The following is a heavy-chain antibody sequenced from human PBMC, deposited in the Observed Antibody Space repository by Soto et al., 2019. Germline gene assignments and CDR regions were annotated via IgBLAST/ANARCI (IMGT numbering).Heavy chain of an antibody. D-gene: IGHD6-19*01. CDR2: IYYSGRT. J-gene: IGHJ6*02. CDR1: GGSISSYY. CDR3: ARDRQAVAGNYYYYGLYV. V-gene: IGHV4-59*01. Sequence: QVQLQESGPGLVKPSETLSLTCTVSGGSISSYYWSWIRQPPGKGLEWIGYIYYSGRTNYNPSLKSRVTLSVDTSNRRFSLKLSSVTAADTAVYYCARDRQAVAGNYYYYGLYVWGQGTTVTVSS.